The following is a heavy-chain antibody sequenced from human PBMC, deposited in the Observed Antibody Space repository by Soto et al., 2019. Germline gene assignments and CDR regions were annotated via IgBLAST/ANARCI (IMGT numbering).Heavy chain of an antibody. J-gene: IGHJ3*02. D-gene: IGHD3-9*01. CDR2: INPTSRYV. CDR3: ARHETRLTGDGFDI. Sequence: EVQLLESGGGLVNPGGSLRLSCATSGFTFSSYSMDWVRQAPGKGLEWGSSINPTSRYVFYADSARGRFTISRDYAENSRNLQMNGLKGEDTAAYYCARHETRLTGDGFDIWGRGTVVTVSS. V-gene: IGHV3-21*01. CDR1: GFTFSSYS.